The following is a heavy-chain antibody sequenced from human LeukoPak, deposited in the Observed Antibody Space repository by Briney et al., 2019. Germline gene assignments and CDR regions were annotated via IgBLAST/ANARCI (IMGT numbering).Heavy chain of an antibody. J-gene: IGHJ4*02. CDR2: VSGSGGRT. CDR1: AFTFSSYA. CDR3: AKDGGRGSSDWYPNPLDY. D-gene: IGHD6-19*01. V-gene: IGHV3-23*01. Sequence: GGSLILSCAASAFTFSSYAMSWVRQAPGKGLEWVSAVSGSGGRTYYADSVKGRFTISRDNSKNTLYLQMNSLRVEDTAVYYCAKDGGRGSSDWYPNPLDYWGQGTLVTVSS.